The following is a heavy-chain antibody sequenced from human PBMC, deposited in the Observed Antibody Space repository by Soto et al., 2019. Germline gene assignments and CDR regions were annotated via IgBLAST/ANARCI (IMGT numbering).Heavy chain of an antibody. CDR1: GFTFSSYA. D-gene: IGHD1-1*01. Sequence: EVQLLESGGGLVRPGGSLSLSCGASGFTFSSYAMSWVRQAPGKGLEWVSGISGSGSRTYYAGSVKGRYTISRDNSRNTLYLQMSSLGAEDTASYYCAKDIYKSGPRKYLDYWGQGTLVSVSS. CDR2: ISGSGSRT. V-gene: IGHV3-23*01. CDR3: AKDIYKSGPRKYLDY. J-gene: IGHJ4*02.